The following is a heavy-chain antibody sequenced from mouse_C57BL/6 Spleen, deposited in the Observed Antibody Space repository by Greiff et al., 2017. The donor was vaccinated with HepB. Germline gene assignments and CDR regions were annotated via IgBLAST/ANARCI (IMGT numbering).Heavy chain of an antibody. CDR3: ARKDDYTWFAY. D-gene: IGHD2-4*01. J-gene: IGHJ3*01. Sequence: VQLKQPGAELVKPGASVKLSCKASGYTFTSYWMQWVKQRPGQGLEWIGEIDPSDSYTNYNQKFKGKATLTVDTSSSTAYMQLSSLTSEDSAVYYCARKDDYTWFAYWGQGTLVTVSA. V-gene: IGHV1-50*01. CDR2: IDPSDSYT. CDR1: GYTFTSYW.